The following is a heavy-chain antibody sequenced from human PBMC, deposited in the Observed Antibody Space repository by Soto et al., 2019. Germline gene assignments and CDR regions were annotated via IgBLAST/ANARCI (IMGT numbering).Heavy chain of an antibody. CDR3: ARFCSGGACYPSHYFYAMDV. Sequence: HPAWCLRLSCAASGVRFSTYGMNWVLLAPGKGLEWISYISGSSSPIYYADSVKGRFTISRDNAKNSLFLQMNSLRDEDTAVYYCARFCSGGACYPSHYFYAMDVWGQGTTVTVSS. D-gene: IGHD2-15*01. CDR1: GVRFSTYG. V-gene: IGHV3-48*02. CDR2: ISGSSSPI. J-gene: IGHJ6*02.